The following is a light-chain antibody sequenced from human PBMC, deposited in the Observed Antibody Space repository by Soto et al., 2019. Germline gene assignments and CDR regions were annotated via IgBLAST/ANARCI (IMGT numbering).Light chain of an antibody. Sequence: DIQMTQSPSTLSASVGDRVTITCRASQYIHNYLAWYQQKPGEAPKLLIYEAANLESGVPSRFSGSGTGTEFTHTISSLQPDDFATYYCQQSNNYPWTFGQGTRVEI. J-gene: IGKJ1*01. CDR1: QYIHNY. CDR2: EAA. V-gene: IGKV1-5*03. CDR3: QQSNNYPWT.